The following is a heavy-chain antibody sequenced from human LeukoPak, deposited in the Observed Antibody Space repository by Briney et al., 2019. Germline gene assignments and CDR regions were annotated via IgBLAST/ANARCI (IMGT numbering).Heavy chain of an antibody. CDR2: ISPSGGVT. D-gene: IGHD3-10*01. J-gene: IGHJ4*02. V-gene: IGHV3-23*01. CDR3: AKAHVPTMIRGVVSSD. CDR1: GFTFTTYW. Sequence: PGGSLRLSCAASGFTFTTYWMSWVRQAPGKGLEWVSTISPSGGVTFYSDSVRGRFTISRDYSKDTLFLQMNSLSAEDTALYYCAKAHVPTMIRGVVSSDWGQGTLVTVSS.